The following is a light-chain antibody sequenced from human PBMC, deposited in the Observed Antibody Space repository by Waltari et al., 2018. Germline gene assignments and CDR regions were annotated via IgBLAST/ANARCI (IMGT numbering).Light chain of an antibody. J-gene: IGLJ3*02. CDR3: SSYTTSSTLGV. Sequence: QSALTQPASVSGSPGQSITISCTGTSSDVGAYHYVSWYQQPPGKAPKVMIYEVSKRPSGVSNRFSGSKAANTASLTISGLQAEDEADYYCSSYTTSSTLGVFGGGTKLTVL. CDR2: EVS. CDR1: SSDVGAYHY. V-gene: IGLV2-14*01.